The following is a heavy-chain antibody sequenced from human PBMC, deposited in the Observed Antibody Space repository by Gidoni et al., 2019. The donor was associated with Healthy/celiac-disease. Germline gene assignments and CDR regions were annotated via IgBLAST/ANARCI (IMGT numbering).Heavy chain of an antibody. V-gene: IGHV3-23*01. CDR2: ISGSGGST. Sequence: EVQLLESGGGLVQPGGSLRLSCAASGFTFSSYAMSWVRQAPGKGLEWVSAISGSGGSTYYADSVKGRFTISRDNSKNTLYLQMNSLRAEDTAVYYCAKVEGSGAVVPAASFDYWGQGTLVTVSS. J-gene: IGHJ4*02. D-gene: IGHD2-2*01. CDR1: GFTFSSYA. CDR3: AKVEGSGAVVPAASFDY.